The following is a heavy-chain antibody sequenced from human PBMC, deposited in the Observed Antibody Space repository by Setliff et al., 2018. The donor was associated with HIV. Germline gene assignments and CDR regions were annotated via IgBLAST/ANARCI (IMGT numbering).Heavy chain of an antibody. Sequence: SVKVSCKAPGDTFSTSALSWVRQAPGQGLEWMGGIIPVFRMTDYAEKFQGRLIISADPSTDTAYMELSSLRSEDTAVYYCARQTVTVGIPGYFDSWGQGTLVTVSS. D-gene: IGHD6-13*01. J-gene: IGHJ4*02. V-gene: IGHV1-69*10. CDR1: GDTFSTSA. CDR2: IIPVFRMT. CDR3: ARQTVTVGIPGYFDS.